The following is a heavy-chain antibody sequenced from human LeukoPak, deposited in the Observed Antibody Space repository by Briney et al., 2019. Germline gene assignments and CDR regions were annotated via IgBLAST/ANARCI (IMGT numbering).Heavy chain of an antibody. CDR2: IKQDGSEK. CDR1: GFTFSDYD. V-gene: IGHV3-7*01. Sequence: PGGSLRLSCAASGFTFSDYDMSWIRQAPGKGLEWVANIKQDGSEKYYVDSVKGRFTISRDNAKNSLYLQMNSLRAEDTAVYYCARDRPARLLWFGEPAANYYMDVWGKGTTVTISS. J-gene: IGHJ6*03. D-gene: IGHD3-10*01. CDR3: ARDRPARLLWFGEPAANYYMDV.